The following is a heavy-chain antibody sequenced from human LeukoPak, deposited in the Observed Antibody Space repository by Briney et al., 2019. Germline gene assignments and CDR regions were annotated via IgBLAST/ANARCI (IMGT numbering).Heavy chain of an antibody. D-gene: IGHD3-16*01. Sequence: SETLSLTCTVSGGSISSYYWSWIWQPPGKGLEWIGYIYYSGSTNYNPSLKSRVTISVDTSKNQFSLKLSSVTAADTAVYYCARESRGTRALDYWGQGTLVTVSS. J-gene: IGHJ4*02. CDR1: GGSISSYY. CDR3: ARESRGTRALDY. CDR2: IYYSGST. V-gene: IGHV4-59*01.